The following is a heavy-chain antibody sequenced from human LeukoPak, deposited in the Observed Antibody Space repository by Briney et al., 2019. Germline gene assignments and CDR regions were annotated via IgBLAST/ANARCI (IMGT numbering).Heavy chain of an antibody. Sequence: GGSLRLSCAGSEFIFGAYWMTWVRQAPGKGLEWVAHINQDGSETYYMDSVKGRFTISRDNAKKSVFLQMNSLTAEDTALYYCVRGLQKFGTRDYWGQGTLVTVSS. CDR2: INQDGSET. V-gene: IGHV3-7*01. D-gene: IGHD3-10*01. J-gene: IGHJ4*02. CDR3: VRGLQKFGTRDY. CDR1: EFIFGAYW.